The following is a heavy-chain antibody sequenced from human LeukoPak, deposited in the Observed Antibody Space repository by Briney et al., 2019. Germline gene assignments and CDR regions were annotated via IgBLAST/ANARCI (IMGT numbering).Heavy chain of an antibody. Sequence: ASVKVSCKVSGYTLTELSMHWVRQAPGKGLEWMGGFDPEDGETIYAQKFQGRVTMTEDTSTDTAYMELSSLRSEDTAVYYCATGLMVYVHFDYWGQGTLVTVSS. D-gene: IGHD2-8*01. CDR3: ATGLMVYVHFDY. CDR2: FDPEDGET. V-gene: IGHV1-24*01. CDR1: GYTLTELS. J-gene: IGHJ4*02.